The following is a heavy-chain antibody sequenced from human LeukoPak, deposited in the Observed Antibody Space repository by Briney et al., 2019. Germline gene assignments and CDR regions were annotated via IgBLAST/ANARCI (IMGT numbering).Heavy chain of an antibody. CDR2: ISYDGSNK. Sequence: GGSLRLSCAASGFTFSSYAMHWVRQAPGKGLEWVAVISYDGSNKYYADSVKGRFTISRDNSKNTLYLQMNSLRAEDTAVYYCGTPHTKYYYYGMDVWGQRTTVTVSS. J-gene: IGHJ6*02. CDR3: GTPHTKYYYYGMDV. CDR1: GFTFSSYA. D-gene: IGHD3-3*01. V-gene: IGHV3-30*04.